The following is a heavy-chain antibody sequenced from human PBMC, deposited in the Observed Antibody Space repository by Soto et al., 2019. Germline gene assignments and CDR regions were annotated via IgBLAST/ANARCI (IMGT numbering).Heavy chain of an antibody. CDR1: GYTFTSYG. D-gene: IGHD3-3*01. J-gene: IGHJ6*02. V-gene: IGHV1-18*01. CDR3: AGEGFWSGYSPYYYYGMDV. CDR2: ISAYNGNT. Sequence: ASVKVSCKASGYTFTSYGISWVRQAPGQGLEWMGWISAYNGNTNYAQKLQGRVTMTTDTSTSTAYMELRSPRSDDTAVYYCAGEGFWSGYSPYYYYGMDVWGQGTTVTVSS.